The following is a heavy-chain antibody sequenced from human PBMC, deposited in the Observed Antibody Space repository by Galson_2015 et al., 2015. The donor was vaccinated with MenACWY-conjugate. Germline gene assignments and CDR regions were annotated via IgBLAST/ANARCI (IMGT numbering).Heavy chain of an antibody. Sequence: ETLSLTCTVSGYSISSGYYWGWIRQPPGKGLEWIGSIYHSGSTYYNPSLKSRVTISVDTSKNQFSLKLSSVTAADTAVYYCARGIGGDCYDYWGQGTLVTVSS. CDR3: ARGIGGDCYDY. CDR1: GYSISSGYY. D-gene: IGHD2-21*01. J-gene: IGHJ4*02. V-gene: IGHV4-38-2*02. CDR2: IYHSGST.